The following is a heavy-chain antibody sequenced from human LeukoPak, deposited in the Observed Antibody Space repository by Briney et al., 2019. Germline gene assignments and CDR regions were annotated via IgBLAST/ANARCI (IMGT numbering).Heavy chain of an antibody. CDR3: ARRVYYDNSGYSY. J-gene: IGHJ4*02. CDR1: GFTFDDYA. D-gene: IGHD3-22*01. Sequence: PGRSLRLSCAASGFTFDDYAMHWVRQAPGKGLEWVSYISGGGSTIYYADSVKGRFTISRDNAKSSLYLQMNSLRAEDTATYYCARRVYYDNSGYSYWGQGTLVTVSS. V-gene: IGHV3-11*01. CDR2: ISGGGSTI.